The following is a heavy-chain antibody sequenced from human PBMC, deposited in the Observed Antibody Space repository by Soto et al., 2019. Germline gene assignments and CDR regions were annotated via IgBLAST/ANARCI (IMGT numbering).Heavy chain of an antibody. V-gene: IGHV2-5*02. CDR2: IYWDDDK. CDR3: EHRRRYFDWTFDY. J-gene: IGHJ4*02. CDR1: GFSLSTSVVG. D-gene: IGHD3-9*01. Sequence: QITLKESGPTLVKPTQTLTLTCTLSGFSLSTSVVGVGWIRQPPGKPLEWLALIYWDDDKRYSPSQKSRLTNNSHTSKNQVVLRMTNMDPVDTATYYCEHRRRYFDWTFDYWGQGTLVTVSS.